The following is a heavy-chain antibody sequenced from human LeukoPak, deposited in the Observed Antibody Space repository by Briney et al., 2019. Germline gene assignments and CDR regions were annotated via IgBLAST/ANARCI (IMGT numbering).Heavy chain of an antibody. J-gene: IGHJ3*02. V-gene: IGHV3-23*01. CDR2: ISGSGGST. D-gene: IGHD2-2*01. CDR1: GFTFSSYA. Sequence: RGGSLRLSCAASGFTFSSYAMSWVRQAPGKGLEWVSAISGSGGSTYYADSVKGRFTISRDNSKNTLYLRMNSLRAEDTAVYYCAKALLTGYCSSTSCYAPGAFDIWGQGTMVTVSS. CDR3: AKALLTGYCSSTSCYAPGAFDI.